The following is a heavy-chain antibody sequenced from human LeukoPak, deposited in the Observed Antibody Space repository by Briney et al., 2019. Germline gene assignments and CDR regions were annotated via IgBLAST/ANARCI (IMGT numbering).Heavy chain of an antibody. CDR2: IDGSDGAS. CDR1: GFRFSSYV. CDR3: ARVDSGNYDY. D-gene: IGHD1-26*01. J-gene: IGHJ4*02. V-gene: IGHV3-23*01. Sequence: GGSLRLSCAASGFRFSSYVMSWVRQAPGKGLEYVSSIDGSDGASYYADSVKGRFTISRDNSKDTLFLQMNSLRVEDTAVYYCARVDSGNYDYWGEGTLLTVSS.